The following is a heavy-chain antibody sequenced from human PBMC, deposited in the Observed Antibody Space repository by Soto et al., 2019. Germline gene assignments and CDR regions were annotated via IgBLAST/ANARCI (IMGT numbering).Heavy chain of an antibody. CDR1: GGSVRTGSYH. CDR2: IPNNGSP. Sequence: PSETLSLTCSVSGGSVRTGSYHWSWIRQPPGKGLEWIGFIPNNGSPDYNPSLKSRVVVSIDRSKNQFSLKVNSVPAADTAVYFCARIGWGGDSWGQGTLVTVSS. D-gene: IGHD7-27*01. V-gene: IGHV4-61*01. J-gene: IGHJ4*02. CDR3: ARIGWGGDS.